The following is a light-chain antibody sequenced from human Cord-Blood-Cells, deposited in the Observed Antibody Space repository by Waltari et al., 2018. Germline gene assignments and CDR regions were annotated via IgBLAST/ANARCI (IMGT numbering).Light chain of an antibody. CDR1: QGISSY. Sequence: DIQLTQSPSFLSASVGDRVTITCRASQGISSYLAWYQQKPGKAPKLLIYAASTLQSGVTSRFSGSGSGTEFTLTISSLQPEDFATYYCQQLNSYPLVTFGGGTKVEIK. CDR2: AAS. CDR3: QQLNSYPLVT. J-gene: IGKJ4*01. V-gene: IGKV1-9*01.